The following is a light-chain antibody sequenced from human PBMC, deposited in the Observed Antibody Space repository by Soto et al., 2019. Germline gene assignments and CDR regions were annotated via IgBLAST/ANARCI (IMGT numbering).Light chain of an antibody. V-gene: IGKV1-39*01. J-gene: IGKJ2*01. CDR1: HGGSAY. Sequence: DSQVTQSPSSLSASVGDRATITCRASHGGSAYLLWYQQRQGTAPKILLYAASNLLSGVPSRFSGSGSGTNFTLTISSLQPEDFATYYCQQSYKTPHTFGQGTKLETK. CDR2: AAS. CDR3: QQSYKTPHT.